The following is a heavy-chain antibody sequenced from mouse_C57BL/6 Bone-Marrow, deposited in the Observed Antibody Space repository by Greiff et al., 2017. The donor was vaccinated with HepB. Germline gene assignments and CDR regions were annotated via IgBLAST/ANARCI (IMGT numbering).Heavy chain of an antibody. CDR1: GYTFTSYG. CDR2: IYPRSGNT. CDR3: ARGGIRRGAY. Sequence: VQLQQSGAELARPGASVKLSCKASGYTFTSYGISWVKQRTGQGLEWIGEIYPRSGNTYYNEKFKGKATLTADKSSSTAYMELRSLTSEDSAVYFCARGGIRRGAYWGQGTLVTVSA. V-gene: IGHV1-81*01. D-gene: IGHD5-2*01. J-gene: IGHJ3*01.